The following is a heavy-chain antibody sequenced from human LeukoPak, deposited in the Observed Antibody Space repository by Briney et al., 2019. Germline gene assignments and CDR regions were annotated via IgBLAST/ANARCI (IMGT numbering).Heavy chain of an antibody. CDR1: GGSISSSSYY. J-gene: IGHJ4*02. CDR2: IYYSGST. V-gene: IGHV4-39*01. CDR3: ARLYDRESSFDY. Sequence: SETLSLTSTVSGGSISSSSYYWGWIRQPPGKGLDWIGNIYYSGSTYYNPSLKSRVSISVDTSKNQFSLKLSSVTAADTAVYYCARLYDRESSFDYWGQGTLVTVSS. D-gene: IGHD3-3*01.